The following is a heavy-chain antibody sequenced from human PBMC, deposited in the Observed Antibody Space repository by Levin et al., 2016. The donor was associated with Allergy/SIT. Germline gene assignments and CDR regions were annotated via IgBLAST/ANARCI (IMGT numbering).Heavy chain of an antibody. Sequence: WVRQAPGQGLEWMGGIIPIFGIANYAQKFQGRVTITADESTTTAYMDLSGLRSEDTAVYYCARVQWGYCSGGSCPYYNYYGMDVWGQGTTVTVSS. CDR2: IIPIFGIA. J-gene: IGHJ6*02. D-gene: IGHD2-15*01. CDR3: ARVQWGYCSGGSCPYYNYYGMDV. V-gene: IGHV1-69*01.